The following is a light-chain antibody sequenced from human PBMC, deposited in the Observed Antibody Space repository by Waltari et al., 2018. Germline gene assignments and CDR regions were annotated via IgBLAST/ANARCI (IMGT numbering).Light chain of an antibody. CDR3: QQYYAYPIT. CDR2: QAS. J-gene: IGKJ5*01. Sequence: DIQMTQSPSTLSASVGDRVTITCRVSQSISTSLAWHQQRPGKAPNLLIYQASSLDSGVPSRFSGDTSGTEFTLTISSLQPEDFATYYCQQYYAYPITFGQGTRLEIK. CDR1: QSISTS. V-gene: IGKV1-5*03.